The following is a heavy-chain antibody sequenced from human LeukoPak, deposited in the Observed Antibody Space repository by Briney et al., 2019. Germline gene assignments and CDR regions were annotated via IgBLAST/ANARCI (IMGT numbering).Heavy chain of an antibody. V-gene: IGHV3-33*01. D-gene: IGHD5-12*01. CDR3: ARDHGYSGYDYYFDY. CDR1: GFTFSTYV. CDR2: IWYDGSNQ. J-gene: IGHJ4*02. Sequence: GGFLRLSCAASGFTFSTYVMHWVRQAPGKGLEWVAVIWYDGSNQNYADSVKGRFTISRDDSKNTLYLQMNSLRAEDTAVYYCARDHGYSGYDYYFDYWGQGTLVTVSS.